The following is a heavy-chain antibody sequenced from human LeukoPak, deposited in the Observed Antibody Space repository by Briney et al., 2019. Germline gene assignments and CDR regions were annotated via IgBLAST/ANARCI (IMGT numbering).Heavy chain of an antibody. CDR1: GFTFSSYE. CDR2: ISSSGSTI. D-gene: IGHD6-13*01. V-gene: IGHV3-48*03. J-gene: IGHJ6*02. Sequence: GGSLRLSCAVSGFTFSSYEMNWVRQAPGKGLEWVSYISSSGSTIYYADSVKGRFTISRDNARNSLYLQVNSLRAEDTAVYYCARESAVDSGMDVWGQGTTVTVFS. CDR3: ARESAVDSGMDV.